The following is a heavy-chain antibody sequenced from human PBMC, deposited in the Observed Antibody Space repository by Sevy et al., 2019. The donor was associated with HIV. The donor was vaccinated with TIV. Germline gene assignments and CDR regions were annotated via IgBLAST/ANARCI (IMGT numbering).Heavy chain of an antibody. CDR1: GFTLSSHW. CDR2: ISGDGTAT. Sequence: GGSLRLSCAGSGFTLSSHWMLWVRQAPGKGPVWVSSISGDGTATKYADSVKGRFTISRDDAKNTLYLQMNSLRVDDTAVYYCARKGDSDLDYWGQGTLVTVSS. J-gene: IGHJ4*02. CDR3: ARKGDSDLDY. V-gene: IGHV3-74*03. D-gene: IGHD3-16*01.